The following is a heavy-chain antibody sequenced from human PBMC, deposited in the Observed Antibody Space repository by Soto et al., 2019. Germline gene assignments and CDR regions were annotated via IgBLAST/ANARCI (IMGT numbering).Heavy chain of an antibody. J-gene: IGHJ6*02. CDR2: IYPGDSDT. Sequence: HGESLTLSCKGSGYSFTSYWIGWVRQMPGKGLEWMGIIYPGDSDTRYSPSFQGQVTISADKSISTAYLQWSSLKASDTAMYYCARHGYYDSSGYSNYYYYGMDVWGQGTTVTVSS. CDR3: ARHGYYDSSGYSNYYYYGMDV. D-gene: IGHD3-22*01. V-gene: IGHV5-51*01. CDR1: GYSFTSYW.